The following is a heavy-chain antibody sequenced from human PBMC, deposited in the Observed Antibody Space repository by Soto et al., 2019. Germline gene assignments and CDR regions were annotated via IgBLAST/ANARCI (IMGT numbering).Heavy chain of an antibody. CDR1: GYTFTSYG. V-gene: IGHV1-18*01. CDR3: ARESYSSSWYKDYYGMDV. Sequence: QVPLVQSGSEVKKPGASVKVSCKASGYTFTSYGISWVRQAPGQGLEWMGWISAYNGNTNYAQKLQGRVTMTTDTSTSTAYMELRSLRSDDTAVYYCARESYSSSWYKDYYGMDVWGQGTTVTVSS. D-gene: IGHD6-13*01. J-gene: IGHJ6*02. CDR2: ISAYNGNT.